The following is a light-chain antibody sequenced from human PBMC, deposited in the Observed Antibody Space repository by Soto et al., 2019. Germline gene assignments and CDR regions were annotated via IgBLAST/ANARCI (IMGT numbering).Light chain of an antibody. Sequence: QSALTQPRSVSGSPGQSLTISCTGTSSDVGGYSYVSWYQQHPGKAPKLVIYDVNKRPSGVPDRFSGSKSGNTASLAISGLQSEDEADYYCAAWDDSLNGVVFGGGTKLTVL. V-gene: IGLV2-11*01. J-gene: IGLJ2*01. CDR3: AAWDDSLNGVV. CDR2: DVN. CDR1: SSDVGGYSY.